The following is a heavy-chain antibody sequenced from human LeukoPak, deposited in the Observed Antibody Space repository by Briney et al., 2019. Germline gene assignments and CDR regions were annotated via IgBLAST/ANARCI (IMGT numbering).Heavy chain of an antibody. CDR3: ARDDTTMASFDY. CDR1: GYTFNSYY. CDR2: INPSGGST. V-gene: IGHV1-46*02. J-gene: IGHJ4*02. D-gene: IGHD5-18*01. Sequence: ASVKVSCKASGYTFNSYYMHWVRQAPGQGLEWMGKINPSGGSTSYAQKFQGRVTMTRDTSTSTVYMELSSLRSEDTAVYYCARDDTTMASFDYWGQGTLVTVSS.